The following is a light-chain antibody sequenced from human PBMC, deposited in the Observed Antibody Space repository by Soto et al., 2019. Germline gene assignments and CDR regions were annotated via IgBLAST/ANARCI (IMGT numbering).Light chain of an antibody. CDR2: AAS. J-gene: IGKJ2*01. CDR1: QTISNY. CDR3: QQSYSAPKT. V-gene: IGKV1-39*01. Sequence: DLQMTQSPSSLSASVGDRVTLTCRASQTISNYLNWYQQKPGKAPNLMIYAASSLQSGVPSRFSGSGSGTDFTLTISSLQSEDFATYYCQQSYSAPKTFGEGTKVEIK.